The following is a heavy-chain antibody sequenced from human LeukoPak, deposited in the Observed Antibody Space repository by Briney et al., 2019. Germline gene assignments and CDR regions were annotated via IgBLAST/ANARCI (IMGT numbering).Heavy chain of an antibody. CDR3: ARADTSDILTGYSDY. CDR1: GFTFSNYS. J-gene: IGHJ4*02. V-gene: IGHV3-21*01. Sequence: GGSLRLSCAASGFTFSNYSMNWVRQAPGKGLEWVSSTSSSSSYIYYADSVKGRFTISRDNAKKSLYLQMNRLRAEDTAVYFCARADTSDILTGYSDYWGQGTLVTVSS. CDR2: TSSSSSYI. D-gene: IGHD3-9*01.